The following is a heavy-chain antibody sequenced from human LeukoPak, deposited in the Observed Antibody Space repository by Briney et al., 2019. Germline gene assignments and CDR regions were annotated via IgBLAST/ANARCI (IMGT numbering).Heavy chain of an antibody. D-gene: IGHD2-2*01. V-gene: IGHV3-21*01. CDR1: GFTFSSYS. J-gene: IGHJ6*02. CDR3: ARCDIVVVPAAMTVYYYYGMDV. CDR2: ISSSSSYI. Sequence: GGSLRLSCAASGFTFSSYSMNWVRQAPGKGLEWVSSISSSSSYIYYADSVKGRFTISRDNAKNSLYLQVNSLRAEDTAVYYCARCDIVVVPAAMTVYYYYGMDVWGQGTTVTVSS.